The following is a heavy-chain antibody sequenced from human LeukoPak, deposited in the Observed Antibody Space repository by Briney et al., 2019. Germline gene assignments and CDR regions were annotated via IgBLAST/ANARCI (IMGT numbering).Heavy chain of an antibody. D-gene: IGHD3-16*01. V-gene: IGHV3-23*01. CDR2: ISGSGGST. Sequence: GASLRLSCAASGFTFSSYAMSWVRQAPGKGLEWVSAISGSGGSTYYADSVKGRFTISRDNSKNTLYLQMNSLRAEDTAVYYCAKDRSNSRGEFDYWGQGALVTVSS. J-gene: IGHJ4*02. CDR3: AKDRSNSRGEFDY. CDR1: GFTFSSYA.